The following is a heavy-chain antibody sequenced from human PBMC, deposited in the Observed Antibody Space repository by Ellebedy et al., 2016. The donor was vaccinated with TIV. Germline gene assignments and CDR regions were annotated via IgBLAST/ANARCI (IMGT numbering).Heavy chain of an antibody. V-gene: IGHV3-33*01. D-gene: IGHD2-15*01. CDR1: GFTFSSYG. CDR2: IWFDGSKE. Sequence: GESLKISCAASGFTFSSYGMHWVRQAPGKGLEWVAVIWFDGSKEQYADSVKGRFTTSRDNSENTLYLQMNSLRAEDTAVYYCARENVGAFDYWGQGILVTVSS. J-gene: IGHJ4*02. CDR3: ARENVGAFDY.